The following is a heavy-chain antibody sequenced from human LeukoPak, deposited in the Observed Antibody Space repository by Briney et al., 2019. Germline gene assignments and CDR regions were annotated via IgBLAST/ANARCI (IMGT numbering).Heavy chain of an antibody. CDR3: ARFRYSSSQAYYYYYYVDV. V-gene: IGHV4-34*01. J-gene: IGHJ6*03. Sequence: SSETLSLTCAVYGGSFSGYYWSWIRQPPGKGLEWIGEINHSGSTNYNPSLKSRVTISVDTSKNQFSLKLSSVTAADTAVYYCARFRYSSSQAYYYYYYVDVWGKGTTVTVSS. CDR2: INHSGST. D-gene: IGHD6-13*01. CDR1: GGSFSGYY.